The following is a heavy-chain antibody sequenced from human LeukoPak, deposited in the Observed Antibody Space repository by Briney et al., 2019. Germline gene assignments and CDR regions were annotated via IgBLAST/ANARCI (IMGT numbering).Heavy chain of an antibody. V-gene: IGHV4-34*01. D-gene: IGHD3-10*01. CDR2: INHSGST. J-gene: IGHJ4*02. CDR3: ARVLYYGSGSPRDY. CDR1: GGSFSGYY. Sequence: SETLSLTCAVYGGSFSGYYWSWIRQPPGKGLEWIGEINHSGSTNYNPSLKSRVTISVDTPKNQFSLKLSSVTAADTAVYYCARVLYYGSGSPRDYWGQGTLVTVSS.